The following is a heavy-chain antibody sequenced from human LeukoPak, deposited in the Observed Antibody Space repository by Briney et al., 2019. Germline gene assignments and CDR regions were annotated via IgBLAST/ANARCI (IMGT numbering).Heavy chain of an antibody. Sequence: GGSLTHSCAACGFSFTDVNMGWIRQAPGKGLEWVSYISSSGSSTKYADSVKGRFTISRDNAKNSLYLQMNSLRVEDTAVYYCARDRGRVAGDYFDYWGQDTLVTVSS. V-gene: IGHV3-11*06. D-gene: IGHD6-19*01. CDR3: ARDRGRVAGDYFDY. CDR1: GFSFTDVN. CDR2: ISSSGSST. J-gene: IGHJ4*02.